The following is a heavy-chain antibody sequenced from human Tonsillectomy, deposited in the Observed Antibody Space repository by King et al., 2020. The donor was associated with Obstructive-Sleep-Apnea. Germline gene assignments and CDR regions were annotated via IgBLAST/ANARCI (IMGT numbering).Heavy chain of an antibody. CDR3: AKNLDY. V-gene: IGHV3-23*04. Sequence: VQLVESGGGLVQPGGSLRLSCAASGFTFSNFAMSWVRQAPGKGLEWVSGISGRGSRTNYADSVKGRFTISRDNSKNTLYLQMNSLRVGDTAIYYCAKNLDYWGQGTLVTVSS. CDR2: ISGRGSRT. CDR1: GFTFSNFA. J-gene: IGHJ4*02.